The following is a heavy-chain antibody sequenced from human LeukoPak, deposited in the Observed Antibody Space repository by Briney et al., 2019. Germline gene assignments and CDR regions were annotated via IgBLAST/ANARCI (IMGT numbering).Heavy chain of an antibody. V-gene: IGHV1-2*02. CDR3: ATLYPPPTTVTTGTPPYMA. CDR1: GYTFTGYY. Sequence: GASVKVSCKASGYTFTGYYMHWVRQAPGQGLEWMGWINPNSGGTNYAQKFQGRVTMTRDTSISTAYMELSSLRSEDTAVYYCATLYPPPTTVTTGTPPYMAWGQGTLVTVSS. CDR2: INPNSGGT. D-gene: IGHD4-17*01. J-gene: IGHJ4*02.